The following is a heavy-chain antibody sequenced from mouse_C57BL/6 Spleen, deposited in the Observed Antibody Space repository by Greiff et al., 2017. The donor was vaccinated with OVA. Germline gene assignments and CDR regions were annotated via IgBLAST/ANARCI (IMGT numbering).Heavy chain of an antibody. V-gene: IGHV5-17*01. J-gene: IGHJ2*01. CDR1: GFTFSDYG. D-gene: IGHD1-1*02. CDR2: ISSGSSTI. CDR3: ARGGDFDY. Sequence: EVKLVESGGGLVKPGGSLKLSCAASGFTFSDYGMHWVRQAPEKRLEWVAYISSGSSTICYAETVKGRFTISIDNAKSTLFLQLTSLRSEDTAMYYCARGGDFDYWGQGTTLTVSS.